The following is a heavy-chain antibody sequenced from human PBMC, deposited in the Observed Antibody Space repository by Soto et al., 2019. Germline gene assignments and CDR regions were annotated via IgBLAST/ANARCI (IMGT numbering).Heavy chain of an antibody. V-gene: IGHV4-39*01. CDR2: IYYSGST. D-gene: IGHD1-26*01. CDR1: GGSISSSSYY. J-gene: IGHJ6*02. Sequence: SETLSLTCTVSGGSISSSSYYWGWIRQPPGKGLEWIGSIYYSGSTYYNPSLKSRVTISVDTSKNQFSLKLSSVTAADTAVYYCASAQIYSGSYYYYYGMDVWGQGTTVTVSS. CDR3: ASAQIYSGSYYYYYGMDV.